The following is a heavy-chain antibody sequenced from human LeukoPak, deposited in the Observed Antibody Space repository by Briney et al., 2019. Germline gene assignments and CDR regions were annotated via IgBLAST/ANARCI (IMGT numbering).Heavy chain of an antibody. Sequence: SVKVSCKASGYTFTSYAMHWVRQAPGQRLEWMGWINAGNGNTKYSQKFQGRVTITRDTSASTAYMELSSLRSEDTAVYYCATMPYYYDSSGSGDYWGQGTLVTVSS. CDR3: ATMPYYYDSSGSGDY. V-gene: IGHV1-3*01. D-gene: IGHD3-22*01. CDR1: GYTFTSYA. CDR2: INAGNGNT. J-gene: IGHJ4*02.